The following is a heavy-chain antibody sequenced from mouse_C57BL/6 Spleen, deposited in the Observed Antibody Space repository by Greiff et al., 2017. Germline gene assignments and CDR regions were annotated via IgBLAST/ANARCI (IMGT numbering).Heavy chain of an antibody. Sequence: EVKVVESGGGLVKPGGSLKLSCAASGFTFSDYGMHWVRQAPEKGLEWVAYISSGSSTIYYADTVKGRFTISRDNAKNTLFLQMTSLRSEDTAMYYCASGLRYAMDYWGQGTSVTVSS. CDR3: ASGLRYAMDY. D-gene: IGHD1-3*01. CDR2: ISSGSSTI. J-gene: IGHJ4*01. V-gene: IGHV5-17*01. CDR1: GFTFSDYG.